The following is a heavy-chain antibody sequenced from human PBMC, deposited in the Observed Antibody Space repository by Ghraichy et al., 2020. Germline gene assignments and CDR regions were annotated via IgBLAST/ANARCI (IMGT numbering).Heavy chain of an antibody. CDR1: GYAFSSYG. Sequence: ASVKVSCKASGYAFSSYGINWVRQAPGQGLEWMGWISAFNGHTDYAQKFQGRVSMTTEKSTNTAYMEVRSLRSDDTALYFCARDTRYYSGSGSYSQSRHHYHYGLDVWVQGTTVTVS. V-gene: IGHV1-18*04. D-gene: IGHD3-10*01. J-gene: IGHJ6*02. CDR2: ISAFNGHT. CDR3: ARDTRYYSGSGSYSQSRHHYHYGLDV.